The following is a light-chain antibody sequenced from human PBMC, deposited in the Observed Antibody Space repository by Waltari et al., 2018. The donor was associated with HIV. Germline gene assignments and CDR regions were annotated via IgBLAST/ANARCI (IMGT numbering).Light chain of an antibody. V-gene: IGLV3-10*01. CDR3: YSRDTSGIHFV. CDR1: ALPKKY. J-gene: IGLJ1*01. Sequence: SYELTQPPSVSVSPGQTARITCSGDALPKKYAYWYQQKSGQAPILVIYDDTKRPSGIPERFSGSTSGTMSTLTISGAQVEDEADYYCYSRDTSGIHFVFGTGTKVTVL. CDR2: DDT.